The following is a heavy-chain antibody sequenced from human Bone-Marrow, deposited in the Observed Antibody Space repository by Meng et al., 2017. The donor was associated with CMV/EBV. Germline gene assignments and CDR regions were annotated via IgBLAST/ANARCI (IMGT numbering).Heavy chain of an antibody. D-gene: IGHD2-2*01. CDR3: ASSQYCSSTSCYGSYPLDY. CDR2: IIPIFGTA. Sequence: SVKVSCKASGYTFTSYGISWVRQAPGQGLEWMGGIIPIFGTANYAQKFQGRVTITTDESTSTAYMELSSLRSEDTAVYYCASSQYCSSTSCYGSYPLDYWGQGTLVTVSS. V-gene: IGHV1-69*05. J-gene: IGHJ4*02. CDR1: GYTFTSYG.